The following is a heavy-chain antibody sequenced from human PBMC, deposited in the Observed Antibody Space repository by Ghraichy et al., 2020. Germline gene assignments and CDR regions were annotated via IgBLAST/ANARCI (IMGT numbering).Heavy chain of an antibody. J-gene: IGHJ4*02. D-gene: IGHD5-24*01. Sequence: GGSLILSCAGSGFTFSDYHMSWIRQAPGKGLEWVAYIHRDSSSPNYADSVRGRFTVSRDNAANSLYLQMNSLRAEDTAVYYCASTGRDGYRPLDYWGQGTLVTVSS. V-gene: IGHV3-11*03. CDR3: ASTGRDGYRPLDY. CDR1: GFTFSDYH. CDR2: IHRDSSSP.